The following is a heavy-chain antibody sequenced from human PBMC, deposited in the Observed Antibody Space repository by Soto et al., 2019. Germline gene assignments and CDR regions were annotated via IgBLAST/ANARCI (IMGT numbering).Heavy chain of an antibody. J-gene: IGHJ4*02. CDR3: ARDRNTPMCWSYYDD. CDR1: GDSVSSKSAA. V-gene: IGHV6-1*01. D-gene: IGHD5-18*01. CDR2: TYYRSKWFN. Sequence: PWQTLSLTCPISGDSVSSKSAARNWIRQSPLRGLEWLGRTYYRSKWFNDYAVSVKGRITINPDTSKNQFSLQLSSVTPEDTAVYYCARDRNTPMCWSYYDDWGQRTVVGASS.